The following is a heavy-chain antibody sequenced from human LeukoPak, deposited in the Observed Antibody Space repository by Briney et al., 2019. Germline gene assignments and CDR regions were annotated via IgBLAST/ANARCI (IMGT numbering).Heavy chain of an antibody. V-gene: IGHV4-39*07. Sequence: PSETLFLTCTVSGGSISSSSYYWGWIRQPPGKGLEWIGSIYYSGSTYYNPSLKSRVTISVDTSKNQFSLKLSSVTAADTAVYYCARGRSGGSYYYYFDYWGQGSLVTVSS. J-gene: IGHJ4*02. CDR1: GGSISSSSYY. CDR2: IYYSGST. D-gene: IGHD1-26*01. CDR3: ARGRSGGSYYYYFDY.